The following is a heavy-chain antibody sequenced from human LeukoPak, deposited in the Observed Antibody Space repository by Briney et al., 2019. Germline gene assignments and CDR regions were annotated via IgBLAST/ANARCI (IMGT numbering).Heavy chain of an antibody. CDR2: INHSGST. CDR3: TRGRLREPRALYYYMDV. J-gene: IGHJ6*03. Sequence: SETLSLTCAVYSGSFSDYYWSWLRQPPGKGLEWIGEINHSGSTNYNPSLKSRVTISVDTSKNQFSLRLSSVTAADTAVYYCTRGRLREPRALYYYMDVWGNGTTVAVSS. D-gene: IGHD1-26*01. V-gene: IGHV4-34*01. CDR1: SGSFSDYY.